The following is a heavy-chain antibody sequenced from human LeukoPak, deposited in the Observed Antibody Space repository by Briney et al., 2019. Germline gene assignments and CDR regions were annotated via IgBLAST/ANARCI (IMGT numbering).Heavy chain of an antibody. CDR3: ARDPHTALDY. CDR1: GFTFSNNW. Sequence: GSLRLSCAASGFTFSNNWMTWVRQAPGKGREWVANINQDESQKYYVGSVEGRFTISRDNAKNSLYLDMNSLRAEDTAVYYCARDPHTALDYWGQGTLVTVSS. D-gene: IGHD5-18*01. CDR2: INQDESQK. V-gene: IGHV3-7*01. J-gene: IGHJ4*02.